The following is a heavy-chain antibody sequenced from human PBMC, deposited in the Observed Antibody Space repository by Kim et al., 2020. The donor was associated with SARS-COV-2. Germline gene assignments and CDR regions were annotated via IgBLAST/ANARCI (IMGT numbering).Heavy chain of an antibody. CDR1: GGPISTFY. CDR2: IYTIGST. CDR3: ARSPSIVGNSFDY. Sequence: SETLSLTCTVSGGPISTFYWSWIRQPAGKGLEWIVRIYTIGSTNYNPSLKSRVAMSIDASRNQISLKLSSVTAADTAVYYCARSPSIVGNSFDYWGQGALVTVSS. V-gene: IGHV4-4*07. J-gene: IGHJ4*02. D-gene: IGHD2-15*01.